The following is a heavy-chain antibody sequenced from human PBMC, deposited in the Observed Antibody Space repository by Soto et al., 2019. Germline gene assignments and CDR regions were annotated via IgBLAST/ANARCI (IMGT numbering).Heavy chain of an antibody. Sequence: SETLSLTCTVSGDSISSYYWSWIRQPPGKGLEWIGYIYYSGSTNYNPSLESRVTMSVDTSKNQFSLKLRSVTAADTAVYYCGKCRRTAAEGYKLHYRGQRTVVSSAS. V-gene: IGHV4-59*01. CDR2: IYYSGST. CDR1: GDSISSYY. D-gene: IGHD2-15*01. CDR3: GKCRRTAAEGYKLHY. J-gene: IGHJ4*02.